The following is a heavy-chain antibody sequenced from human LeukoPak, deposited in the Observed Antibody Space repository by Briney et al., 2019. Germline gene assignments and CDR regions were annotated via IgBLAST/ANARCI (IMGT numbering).Heavy chain of an antibody. J-gene: IGHJ6*03. Sequence: PSETLSLTCTVSGYSISSSYYWSWIRQPPGKGLEWIGYIHYSGSTNYNPSLKSRVTISVDTSKNQFSLKLSSVTAADTAVYYCARGGDKLWFGELWDHYYYYYMDVWGKGTTVTISS. V-gene: IGHV4-61*01. D-gene: IGHD3-10*01. CDR1: GYSISSSYY. CDR2: IHYSGST. CDR3: ARGGDKLWFGELWDHYYYYYMDV.